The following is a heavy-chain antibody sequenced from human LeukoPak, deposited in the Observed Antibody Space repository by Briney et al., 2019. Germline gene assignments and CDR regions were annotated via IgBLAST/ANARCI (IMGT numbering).Heavy chain of an antibody. CDR3: ARGSHQDYFGSMTYLFDY. CDR2: ISHDGSNK. J-gene: IGHJ4*02. Sequence: PGGSLRLSCAASGFTFSSYAVHWVRQAPGKGREWVTFISHDGSNKYYADSVKGRFTISRDNSKKTLYLQVNSLRVEDTAVYYRARGSHQDYFGSMTYLFDYWGQGTLVTVSS. V-gene: IGHV3-30*04. D-gene: IGHD3-10*01. CDR1: GFTFSSYA.